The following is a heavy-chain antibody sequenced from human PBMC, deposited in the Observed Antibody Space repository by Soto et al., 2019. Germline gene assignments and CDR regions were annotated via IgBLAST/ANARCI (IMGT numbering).Heavy chain of an antibody. CDR1: GFTFSSYA. CDR2: ISVSGGST. D-gene: IGHD6-19*01. J-gene: IGHJ4*02. V-gene: IGHV3-23*01. Sequence: GGSLRLSCAASGFTFSSYAMSWVRQAPGKGLEWVSAISVSGGSTYYADSVKGRFTISRGNSKNTLYLQMNSLRAEDTAVYYCAKDLSVASSGWEIDYWGQGTLVTVSS. CDR3: AKDLSVASSGWEIDY.